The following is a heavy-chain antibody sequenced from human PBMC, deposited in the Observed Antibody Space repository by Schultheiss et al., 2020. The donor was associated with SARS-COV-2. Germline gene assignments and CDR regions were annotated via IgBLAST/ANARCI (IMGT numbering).Heavy chain of an antibody. D-gene: IGHD6-13*01. J-gene: IGHJ4*02. CDR3: VKLYSTTWSYYFDY. V-gene: IGHV3-64D*06. Sequence: GGSLRLSCSASGFTFSRSGMHWVRQAPGKGLEYVSGITSNGGSTNYADSVKGRFTISRDNSKNTLYLQMSSLRPEDTAVYYCVKLYSTTWSYYFDYWGQGAQVTVSS. CDR2: ITSNGGST. CDR1: GFTFSRSG.